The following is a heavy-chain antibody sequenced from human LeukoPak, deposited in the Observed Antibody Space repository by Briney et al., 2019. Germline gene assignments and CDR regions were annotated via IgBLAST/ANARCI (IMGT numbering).Heavy chain of an antibody. CDR2: INHSGST. J-gene: IGHJ6*02. CDR1: GGSFSGYY. Sequence: SETLSLTCAVYGGSFSGYYWSWIRQPPGKGLEWIGEINHSGSTNYNPSLKSRVTISVDTSKNQFSLKLSSVTAADTAVYYCARGTVGANYGMDAWGQGTTVTVSS. D-gene: IGHD1-26*01. CDR3: ARGTVGANYGMDA. V-gene: IGHV4-34*01.